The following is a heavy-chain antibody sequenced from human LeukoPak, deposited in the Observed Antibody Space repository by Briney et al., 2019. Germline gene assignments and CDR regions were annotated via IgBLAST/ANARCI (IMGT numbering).Heavy chain of an antibody. D-gene: IGHD3/OR15-3a*01. V-gene: IGHV4-59*05. CDR1: GGSISSYY. CDR2: ISYSGNT. Sequence: SETLSLTCTVSGGSISSYYWSWIRQPPGKGLEWIGSISYSGNTYYNLSLKSRVTISVDTSKNQFSLKLSSVTAADTAVYYCARRMTYGKPYFDYWGQGTLVTVSS. J-gene: IGHJ4*02. CDR3: ARRMTYGKPYFDY.